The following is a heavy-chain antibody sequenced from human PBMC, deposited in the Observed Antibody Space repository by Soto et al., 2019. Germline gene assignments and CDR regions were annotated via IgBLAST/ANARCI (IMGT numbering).Heavy chain of an antibody. V-gene: IGHV3-15*07. D-gene: IGHD3-22*01. CDR1: GFTFSNAW. Sequence: PGGSLRLSCAASGFTFSNAWMNWVRQAPGKGLEWVGRIKSKTDGGTTDYAAPVKGRFTISRDDSKNTLYLQMNSLKTEDTAVYYCTTDWWGITMIVVDNWGQGTLVTVSS. CDR2: IKSKTDGGTT. J-gene: IGHJ4*02. CDR3: TTDWWGITMIVVDN.